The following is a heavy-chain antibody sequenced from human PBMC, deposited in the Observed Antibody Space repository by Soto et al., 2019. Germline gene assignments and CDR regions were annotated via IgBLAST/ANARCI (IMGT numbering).Heavy chain of an antibody. CDR2: IYYSGST. V-gene: IGHV4-31*03. CDR1: GGSMSSYGYH. J-gene: IGHJ5*02. D-gene: IGHD1-1*01. CDR3: VRERVGTTNSFDP. Sequence: SETLSLTCTVSGGSMSSYGYHWTWIRQHPGKGLEWIGYIYYSGSTYYNPSLKSRVAISVDTSKNQFSLRLSSVTAADTAMYYCVRERVGTTNSFDPWGQGTLVTVSS.